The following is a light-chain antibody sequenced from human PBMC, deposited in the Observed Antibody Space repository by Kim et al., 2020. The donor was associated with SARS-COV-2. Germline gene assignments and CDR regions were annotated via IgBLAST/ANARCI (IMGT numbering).Light chain of an antibody. CDR1: QDISKY. J-gene: IGKJ4*01. V-gene: IGKV1-27*01. CDR3: QKYYGAPLT. Sequence: ASVGDRVTITCRASQDISKYLDWYQQKPGKVPKLLINDASTLRSGVPSRFSGSGSGTDFTLTISSLQPEDVGTYYCQKYYGAPLTFGGGTKVDIK. CDR2: DAS.